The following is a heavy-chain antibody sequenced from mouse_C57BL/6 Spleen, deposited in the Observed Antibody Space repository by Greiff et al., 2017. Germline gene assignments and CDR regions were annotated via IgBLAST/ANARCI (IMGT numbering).Heavy chain of an antibody. CDR2: IRNKANGYTT. J-gene: IGHJ1*03. CDR1: GFTFTDYY. Sequence: EVQRVESGGGLVQPGGSLSLSCAASGFTFTDYYMSWVRQPPGKALEWLGFIRNKANGYTTEYSASVKGRFTISRDNSQSILYLQMNALRAEDSATYYCARSLEGYFDVWGTGTTVTVSS. CDR3: ARSLEGYFDV. V-gene: IGHV7-3*01.